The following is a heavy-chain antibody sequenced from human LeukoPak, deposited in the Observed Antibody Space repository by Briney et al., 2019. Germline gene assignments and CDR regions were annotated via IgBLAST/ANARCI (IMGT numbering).Heavy chain of an antibody. Sequence: PWGSLRLSCVGSGFTFSRYSMNWVRQAPRKGPEWVSSIRSDASSIYYADSVKGRFTISRDNAKNSVFLQMNSLRAGDTAVYYCARDGYSIGYFYDLWGQGTLVTVSS. CDR1: GFTFSRYS. J-gene: IGHJ4*02. CDR3: ARDGYSIGYFYDL. CDR2: IRSDASSI. D-gene: IGHD3-22*01. V-gene: IGHV3-21*01.